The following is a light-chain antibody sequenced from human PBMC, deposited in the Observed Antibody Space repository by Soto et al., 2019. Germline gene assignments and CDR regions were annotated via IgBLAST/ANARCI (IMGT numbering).Light chain of an antibody. V-gene: IGKV3-20*01. CDR2: GAS. Sequence: EIGVTQSPGTLSLSPGERATLSCRASQSIASSLFAWYQQKPGQAPRLLIYGASIRATGIPDRFSGRGSGTDFNLTISRVEPKDFAVYYCQQYGNSLYTFGQGTKLEIK. CDR1: QSIASSL. CDR3: QQYGNSLYT. J-gene: IGKJ2*01.